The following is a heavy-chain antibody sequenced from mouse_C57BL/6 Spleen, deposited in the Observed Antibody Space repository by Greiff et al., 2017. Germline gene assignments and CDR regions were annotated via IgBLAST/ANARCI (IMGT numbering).Heavy chain of an antibody. Sequence: QVQLQQSGPGLVQPSQSLSITCTVSGFSLTSYGVHWVRQSPGKGLEWLGVIWRGGSTDYNAAFMSRLSITKDNSKSQVFFKMNSLQADDTAIYYCAKNSGYDYDGLAYWGQGTLVTVSA. CDR3: AKNSGYDYDGLAY. D-gene: IGHD2-4*01. CDR2: IWRGGST. V-gene: IGHV2-5*01. CDR1: GFSLTSYG. J-gene: IGHJ3*01.